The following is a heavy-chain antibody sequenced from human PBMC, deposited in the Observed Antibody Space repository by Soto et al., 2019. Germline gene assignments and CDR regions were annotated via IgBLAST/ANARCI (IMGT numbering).Heavy chain of an antibody. CDR1: GFTFNSYW. D-gene: IGHD3-16*01. CDR2: INSDGSDT. Sequence: QPGGSLRLSCAASGFTFNSYWMHWVRQAPGKGLVWVSHINSDGSDTTYADSVKGRFTISRDNAKNTLYLHMNSLRAEDTAVYYCVRDDVGPGIDYWGLGTLVTVSS. V-gene: IGHV3-74*01. CDR3: VRDDVGPGIDY. J-gene: IGHJ4*02.